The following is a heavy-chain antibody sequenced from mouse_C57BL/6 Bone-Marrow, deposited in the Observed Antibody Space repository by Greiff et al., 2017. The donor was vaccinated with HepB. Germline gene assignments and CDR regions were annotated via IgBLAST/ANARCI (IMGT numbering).Heavy chain of an antibody. D-gene: IGHD4-1*01. J-gene: IGHJ2*01. V-gene: IGHV1-19*01. Sequence: SGPVLVKPGASVKMSCKASGYTFTDYYMNWVKQSHGKSLEWIGVINPYNGGTSYNQKFKGKATLTVDKSSSTAYMELNSLTSEDSAVYYCARFTGVDYWGQGTTLTVSS. CDR2: INPYNGGT. CDR1: GYTFTDYY. CDR3: ARFTGVDY.